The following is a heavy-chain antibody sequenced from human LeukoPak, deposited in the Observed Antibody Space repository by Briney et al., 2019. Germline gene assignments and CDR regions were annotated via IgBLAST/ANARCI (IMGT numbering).Heavy chain of an antibody. CDR2: ISWNSGSI. CDR3: AKESVYVGAFDI. Sequence: GGSLRLSCAASGFTFDDYAMHWVRQAPGKGLEWVSGISWNSGSIGYADSVKGRFTISTDNAKNSLYLQMNSLRAEDTALYYCAKESVYVGAFDIWGRGTMVTVSS. J-gene: IGHJ3*02. V-gene: IGHV3-9*01. D-gene: IGHD5/OR15-5a*01. CDR1: GFTFDDYA.